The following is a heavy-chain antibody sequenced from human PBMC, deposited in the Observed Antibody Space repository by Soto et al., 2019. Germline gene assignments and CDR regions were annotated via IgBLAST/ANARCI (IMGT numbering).Heavy chain of an antibody. CDR2: IYPGNSDT. CDR3: ARHVYYDISKKNS. J-gene: IGHJ4*02. CDR1: GYSFANYW. V-gene: IGHV5-51*01. Sequence: PGESLKISCKGSGYSFANYWIGWVRQMPGKGLEWMGIIYPGNSDTRYSPSFQGQVTISADKSISTAYLEWSSLKASDTAMYYSARHVYYDISKKNSWGQGTLVTVSP. D-gene: IGHD3-9*01.